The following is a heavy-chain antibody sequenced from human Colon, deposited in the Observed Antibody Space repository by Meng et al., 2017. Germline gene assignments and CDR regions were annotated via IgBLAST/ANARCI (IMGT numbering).Heavy chain of an antibody. D-gene: IGHD1-26*01. CDR3: ARMSVGAKRGRDY. Sequence: QESGPVTVTPSWTLSLTFAVSGGFTNTTDWGTWVRQPPGKGLEWIGDIYHSGTTMSNPSLKSRLSMSIDKSLNQFSLELTSVTAADTAVYYCARMSVGAKRGRDYWGQGTLVTVSS. V-gene: IGHV4-4*02. CDR2: IYHSGTT. CDR1: GGFTNTTDW. J-gene: IGHJ4*02.